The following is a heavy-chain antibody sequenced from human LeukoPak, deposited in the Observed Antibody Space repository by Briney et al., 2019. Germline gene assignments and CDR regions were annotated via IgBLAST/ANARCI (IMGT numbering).Heavy chain of an antibody. V-gene: IGHV4-39*07. CDR1: GGSITSNSYY. CDR2: INHSGST. J-gene: IGHJ4*02. Sequence: SETLSLTCTVSGGSITSNSYYWGWIRQPPGKGLEWIGEINHSGSTNYNPSLKSRVTISVDTSKNQFSLKLSSVTAADTAVYYCARRSPGTIAGYWGQGTLVTVSS. CDR3: ARRSPGTIAGY. D-gene: IGHD1-1*01.